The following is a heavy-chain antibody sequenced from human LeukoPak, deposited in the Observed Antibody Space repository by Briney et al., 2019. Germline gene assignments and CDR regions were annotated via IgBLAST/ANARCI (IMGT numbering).Heavy chain of an antibody. D-gene: IGHD3-3*01. CDR3: ARNPSTVFGVPSDY. CDR1: GYTFTNYG. J-gene: IGHJ4*02. V-gene: IGHV1-18*01. Sequence: ASVRVSCKASGYTFTNYGINWVRQTPGQRPEWMGWISAYNGNTNYVQKFQDRVTMTTDTSMSTAYMELRSLRSDDTAVYYCARNPSTVFGVPSDYWGQGTLVTVSS. CDR2: ISAYNGNT.